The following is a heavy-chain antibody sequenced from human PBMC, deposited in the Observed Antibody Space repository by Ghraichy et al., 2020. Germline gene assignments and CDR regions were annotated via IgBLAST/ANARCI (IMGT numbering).Heavy chain of an antibody. D-gene: IGHD1-20*01. CDR2: ISGSGGST. J-gene: IGHJ4*02. CDR1: GFTFSSYA. Sequence: GGSLRLSCAASGFTFSSYAMSWVRQAPGKGLEWVSAISGSGGSTYYADSVKGRFTISRDNSKNTLYLQMNSLRAEDTAVYYCARLTGHRPSSGDYWGQGTLVTSPQ. CDR3: ARLTGHRPSSGDY. V-gene: IGHV3-23*01.